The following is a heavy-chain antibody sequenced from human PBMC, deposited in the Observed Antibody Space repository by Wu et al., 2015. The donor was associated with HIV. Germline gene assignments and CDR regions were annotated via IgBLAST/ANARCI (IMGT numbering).Heavy chain of an antibody. D-gene: IGHD6-13*01. CDR3: ATSFSESSSWFSRPLNPFDT. CDR2: TTPMFGST. Sequence: QVHLVQSGAEVKKPGSSVKVSCKASGGIFTKYDINWVRQAPGKGLEWMGGTTPMFGSTNYAQKFQGRVTITSDVYTSTVYLELSSLRSEDTAIYYCATSFSESSSWFSRPLNPFDTWGQGTIVTVSS. CDR1: GGIFTKYD. V-gene: IGHV1-69*05. J-gene: IGHJ3*02.